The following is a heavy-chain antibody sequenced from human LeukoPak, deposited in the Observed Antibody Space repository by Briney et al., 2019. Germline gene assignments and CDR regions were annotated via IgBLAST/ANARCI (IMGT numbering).Heavy chain of an antibody. Sequence: GGSLRLPCAASGFTFSSYAMSWVRQAPGKGLEWVSAISGSGGSTYYADSVKGRFTISRDNSKNTLYLQMNSLRAEDTAVYYCAKDLVVVPATGFDYWGQGTLVTVSS. D-gene: IGHD2-2*01. CDR2: ISGSGGST. CDR1: GFTFSSYA. V-gene: IGHV3-23*01. J-gene: IGHJ4*02. CDR3: AKDLVVVPATGFDY.